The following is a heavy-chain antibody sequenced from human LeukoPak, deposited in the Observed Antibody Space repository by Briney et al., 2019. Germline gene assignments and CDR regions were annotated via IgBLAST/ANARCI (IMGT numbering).Heavy chain of an antibody. D-gene: IGHD3-10*01. J-gene: IGHJ3*02. CDR1: GYTFTGYY. V-gene: IGHV1-2*02. Sequence: ASVKVSCKASGYTFTGYYMHWVRQAPGQGLEWMGWINPNSGGTNYAQKFQGRVTMSRDTSISTAYMELSRLRSDDTAVYYCARSQYYGSGSLSFDIWGQGTMVTVSS. CDR2: INPNSGGT. CDR3: ARSQYYGSGSLSFDI.